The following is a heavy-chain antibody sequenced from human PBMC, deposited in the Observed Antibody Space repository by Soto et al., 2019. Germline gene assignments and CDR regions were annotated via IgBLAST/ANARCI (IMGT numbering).Heavy chain of an antibody. CDR2: IRGSNGRI. D-gene: IGHD2-21*01. J-gene: IGHJ3*02. CDR3: AKDFGDPYAFDI. Sequence: VQLLESGGELVQPGGSLRLSCAASGFTFSTYAMSWVRQAPGKGLEWISNIRGSNGRIDYADSVKGRFTISRDNSKNTLYLEMNILRAEDTAVYYCAKDFGDPYAFDIWGQGAMVTASS. CDR1: GFTFSTYA. V-gene: IGHV3-23*01.